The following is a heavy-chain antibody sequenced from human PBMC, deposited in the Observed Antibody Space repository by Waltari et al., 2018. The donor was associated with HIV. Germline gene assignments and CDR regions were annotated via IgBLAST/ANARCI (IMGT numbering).Heavy chain of an antibody. CDR3: ARDFALDS. CDR2: IWYDGSNK. J-gene: IGHJ4*02. V-gene: IGHV3-33*01. Sequence: QVQLVESGGGVVQPGKSLRLSCAASGFSLSNYGMHWVRQAQGKGLEWVALIWYDGSNKYYGDSVKGRFTISRDISKNTLYLQMNSLRAEDTAVYFCARDFALDSWGPGTLVTVSS. CDR1: GFSLSNYG.